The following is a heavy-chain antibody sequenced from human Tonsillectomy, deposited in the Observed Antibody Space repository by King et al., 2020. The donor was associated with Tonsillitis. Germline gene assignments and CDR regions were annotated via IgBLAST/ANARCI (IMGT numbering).Heavy chain of an antibody. CDR2: ISPDGTYI. D-gene: IGHD7-27*01. CDR3: AREYWGAGDY. CDR1: GFVFSTDW. V-gene: IGHV3-74*01. J-gene: IGHJ4*02. Sequence: VQLVESGGGLIQPGGSLRLSCAASGFVFSTDWMFWVRQGPGKGLEWVSRISPDGTYIRYADSVMGRFTISRDNAKNTLFFQLSSLRADDTAVYYCAREYWGAGDYWGQGTQVMVSS.